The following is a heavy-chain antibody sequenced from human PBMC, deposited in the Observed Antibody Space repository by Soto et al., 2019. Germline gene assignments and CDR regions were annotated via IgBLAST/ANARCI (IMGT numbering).Heavy chain of an antibody. Sequence: ASVKVSCKASGYTFTSYYMHWVRQAPGQGLEGMGIINPSGGSTSYAQKFQGRVTMTRDTSTSTVYMELSSLRSEDTAVYYCARGGPNYYDSSGYLDYWGQGTLVTVSS. V-gene: IGHV1-46*01. CDR3: ARGGPNYYDSSGYLDY. CDR2: INPSGGST. D-gene: IGHD3-22*01. J-gene: IGHJ4*02. CDR1: GYTFTSYY.